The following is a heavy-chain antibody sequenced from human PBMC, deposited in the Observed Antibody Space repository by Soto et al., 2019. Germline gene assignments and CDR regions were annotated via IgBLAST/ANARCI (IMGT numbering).Heavy chain of an antibody. CDR3: ARSFSRGYSGYDHYYYYGMDF. J-gene: IGHJ6*02. D-gene: IGHD5-12*01. Sequence: QVQLMQSGAEVKKPGSSVKVSCKASGGTFSSYAISWVRQAPVQGLEWMGGTIPIFGTADYAQKFQGRVTITADESTSTAYMELSSLRSEDTAVYYCARSFSRGYSGYDHYYYYGMDFWGQGTTVTVSS. CDR1: GGTFSSYA. V-gene: IGHV1-69*01. CDR2: TIPIFGTA.